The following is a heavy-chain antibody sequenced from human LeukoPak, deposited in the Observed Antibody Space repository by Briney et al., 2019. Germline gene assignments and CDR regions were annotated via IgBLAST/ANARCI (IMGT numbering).Heavy chain of an antibody. CDR1: GYTFTGYY. J-gene: IGHJ4*02. V-gene: IGHV1-2*02. D-gene: IGHD3-22*01. Sequence: ASVKVSCKASGYTFTGYYMYWVRQAPGQGLEWMGWINPNSGGTNYAQKFQGRVTMTRDTSISTAYMELSRLRSDDTAVYYCARTPRTYYYDSSGYSHFDYWGQGTLVTVSS. CDR3: ARTPRTYYYDSSGYSHFDY. CDR2: INPNSGGT.